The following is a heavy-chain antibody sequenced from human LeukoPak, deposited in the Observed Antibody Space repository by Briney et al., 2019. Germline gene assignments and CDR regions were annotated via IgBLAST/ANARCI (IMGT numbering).Heavy chain of an antibody. CDR2: MNPNSGNT. J-gene: IGHJ4*02. Sequence: ASVKVSCKASGYTFTSYDINWVRQATGQGLEWMGGMNPNSGNTGYAQKFQGRVTITRNTSISTAYMELSSLRSEDTAVYYCAREGGRSIFGVVQYYFDYWGQGTLVTVSS. D-gene: IGHD3-3*01. CDR3: AREGGRSIFGVVQYYFDY. V-gene: IGHV1-8*03. CDR1: GYTFTSYD.